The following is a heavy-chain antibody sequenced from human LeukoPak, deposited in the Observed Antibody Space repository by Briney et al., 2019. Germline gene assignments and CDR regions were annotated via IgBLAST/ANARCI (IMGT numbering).Heavy chain of an antibody. CDR2: ISSSGSTI. J-gene: IGHJ4*02. Sequence: PGGSLRLSCAASGFTFSSYEMNWVRQAPGKGLEWVSYISSSGSTIYYADSVKGRFTISRDNAKNSLYLQMNSLRAEDTAVYYCARGAVSGLVNYFDYWGQGTLVTVSS. D-gene: IGHD5-12*01. CDR1: GFTFSSYE. CDR3: ARGAVSGLVNYFDY. V-gene: IGHV3-48*03.